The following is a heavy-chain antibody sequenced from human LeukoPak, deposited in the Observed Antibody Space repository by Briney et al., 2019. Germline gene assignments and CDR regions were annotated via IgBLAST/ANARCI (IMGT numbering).Heavy chain of an antibody. D-gene: IGHD3-22*01. CDR3: ARQGHYYDSSGYYYPYTDY. V-gene: IGHV5-51*01. J-gene: IGHJ4*02. Sequence: GESLKISCKGSGYSFTSYWIGWVRQMPGKGLEWMGIIYPGDSDTRYSPSFQGQVTISADKSISTAYLQWSSLKASDTAMYYCARQGHYYDSSGYYYPYTDYWGQGTLVTVSS. CDR1: GYSFTSYW. CDR2: IYPGDSDT.